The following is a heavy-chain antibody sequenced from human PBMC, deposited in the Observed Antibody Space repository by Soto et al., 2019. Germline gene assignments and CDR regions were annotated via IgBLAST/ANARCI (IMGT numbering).Heavy chain of an antibody. CDR3: ARDFLPFGGLGYCSGGSFYPSSAFDI. J-gene: IGHJ3*02. Sequence: PGGSLRLSCAASGFTFSSYAMHWVRQAPGKGLEWVAVISYDGSNKYYADSVKGRFTISRDNSKNTLYLQMNSLRAEDTAVYYCARDFLPFGGLGYCSGGSFYPSSAFDIWGQGTMVTVSS. D-gene: IGHD2-15*01. CDR1: GFTFSSYA. V-gene: IGHV3-30-3*01. CDR2: ISYDGSNK.